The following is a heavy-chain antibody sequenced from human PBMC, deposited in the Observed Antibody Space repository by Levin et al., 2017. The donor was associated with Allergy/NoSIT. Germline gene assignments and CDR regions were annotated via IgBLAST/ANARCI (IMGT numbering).Heavy chain of an antibody. V-gene: IGHV4-39*01. D-gene: IGHD5/OR15-5a*01. Sequence: SSETLSLTCTVSGGSIISGTNSWGWVRQTPGTRLEFIGTFHYNGNTYYNPSLESRVTVSVDTSKNQFSLKVNSVIAADTAVYYCVRLPTGYPNWFDPWGQGTLVTVSS. CDR3: VRLPTGYPNWFDP. CDR2: FHYNGNT. J-gene: IGHJ5*02. CDR1: GGSIISGTNS.